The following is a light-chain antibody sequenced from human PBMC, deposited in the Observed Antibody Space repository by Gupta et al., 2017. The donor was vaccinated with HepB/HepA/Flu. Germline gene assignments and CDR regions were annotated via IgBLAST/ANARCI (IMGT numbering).Light chain of an antibody. CDR2: DVS. Sequence: QSALTQPASVSGSPGQSITISCPGTSSDVGGYNYVSWYQQHPGKAPKLMIYDVSNRPSGVSNRFAGSESGNTASLTISGLQAEDEADYYCSSYTSSSTWVFGGGTKLTVL. J-gene: IGLJ3*02. CDR3: SSYTSSSTWV. V-gene: IGLV2-14*01. CDR1: SSDVGGYNY.